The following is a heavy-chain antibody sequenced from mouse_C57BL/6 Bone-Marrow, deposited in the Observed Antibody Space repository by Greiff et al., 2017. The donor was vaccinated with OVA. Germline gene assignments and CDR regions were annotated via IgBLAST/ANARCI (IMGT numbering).Heavy chain of an antibody. D-gene: IGHD1-1*01. CDR3: ARWGYGSSSWYFDV. J-gene: IGHJ1*03. CDR2: IYRRSGNT. V-gene: IGHV1-81*01. CDR1: GYTFTSYG. Sequence: VQLQQSGAELARPGASVKLSCKASGYTFTSYGISWVKQRTGQGLEWIGEIYRRSGNTYYNETFKGKATLTGDKSSSTAYMELRSLTSEDSAFYFCARWGYGSSSWYFDVWGTGTTVTVSS.